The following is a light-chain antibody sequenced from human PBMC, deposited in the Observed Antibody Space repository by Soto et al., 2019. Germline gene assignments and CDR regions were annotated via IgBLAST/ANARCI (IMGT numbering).Light chain of an antibody. CDR2: DVT. CDR1: SRDVAVYRY. Sequence: QSVLTQPRSVSGSTGQSVTVSCTGTSRDVAVYRYVSWVQQHPGKAPQLLIYDVTKRPSGVPDRFSGSKSGNTAALTISGLQAEDEAEYFCSSYAGSYTWIFGSGTKVTVL. CDR3: SSYAGSYTWI. V-gene: IGLV2-11*01. J-gene: IGLJ1*01.